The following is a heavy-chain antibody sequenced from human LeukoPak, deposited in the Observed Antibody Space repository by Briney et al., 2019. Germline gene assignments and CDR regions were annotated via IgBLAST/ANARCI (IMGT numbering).Heavy chain of an antibody. Sequence: GGSLRLSCAASGFTFSSYAMSWVRQAPGKGLEWVSAISGSGGSTYYADSVKGRFTISRDNSKNTLYLQMNSLRAEDTAAYYCAKDRVAAYCFDYWGQGTLVTVSS. CDR1: GFTFSSYA. J-gene: IGHJ4*02. CDR2: ISGSGGST. D-gene: IGHD6-6*01. CDR3: AKDRVAAYCFDY. V-gene: IGHV3-23*01.